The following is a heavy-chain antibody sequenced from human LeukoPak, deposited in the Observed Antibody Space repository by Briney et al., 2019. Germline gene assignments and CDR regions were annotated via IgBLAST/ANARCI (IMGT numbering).Heavy chain of an antibody. D-gene: IGHD4-17*01. CDR1: GGTFSSYA. CDR2: IIPIFGTA. V-gene: IGHV1-69*13. Sequence: SVKVSCKASGGTFSSYAISWVRQAPGQGLEWMGRIIPIFGTANYAQKFQGRVTITADESTSAAYMELSSLRSEDTAVYYCARGDALERTTVSNWFDPWGQGTLVTVSS. CDR3: ARGDALERTTVSNWFDP. J-gene: IGHJ5*02.